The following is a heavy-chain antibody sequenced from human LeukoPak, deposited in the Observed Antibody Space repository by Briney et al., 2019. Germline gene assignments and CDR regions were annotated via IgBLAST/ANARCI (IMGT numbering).Heavy chain of an antibody. CDR1: GYSFTSYW. J-gene: IGHJ3*02. Sequence: GESLKISCKGSGYSFTSYWIGWVRQAPGKGLEWMGGFDPEDGETFYAQKFQGRVTMTEDTSTDTAYMELRSLRSDDTAVYYCARDRNGVSAFDIWGQGTMVTVSS. D-gene: IGHD1-1*01. CDR2: FDPEDGET. CDR3: ARDRNGVSAFDI. V-gene: IGHV1-24*01.